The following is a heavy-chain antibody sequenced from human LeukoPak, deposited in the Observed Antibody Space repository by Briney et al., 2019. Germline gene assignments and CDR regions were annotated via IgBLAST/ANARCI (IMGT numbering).Heavy chain of an antibody. V-gene: IGHV1-2*02. Sequence: ASVKVSCKASGYTFTSYDINWVRQAPGQGLEWMGWINPNSGGTNYAQKFQGRVTMTRDTSISTAYMELSRLRSDDTAVYYCARGVYGDYAYYMDVWGKGTTVTVSS. CDR2: INPNSGGT. CDR1: GYTFTSYD. D-gene: IGHD4-17*01. CDR3: ARGVYGDYAYYMDV. J-gene: IGHJ6*03.